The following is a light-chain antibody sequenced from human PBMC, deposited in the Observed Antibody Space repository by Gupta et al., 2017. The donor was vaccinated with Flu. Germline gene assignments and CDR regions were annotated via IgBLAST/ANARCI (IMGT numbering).Light chain of an antibody. Sequence: DIVMTQSPDSLAVSLGERATINCKSSQSGLYSSNNKNNLAWYQQKPGQPPKLLIYWASSREAGVPDRFSGSGSGTDFTLTISSLQAEDVAVYYCQQYHSPPLTFGGGTKVVIK. CDR3: QQYHSPPLT. CDR2: WAS. V-gene: IGKV4-1*01. CDR1: QSGLYSSNNKNN. J-gene: IGKJ4*01.